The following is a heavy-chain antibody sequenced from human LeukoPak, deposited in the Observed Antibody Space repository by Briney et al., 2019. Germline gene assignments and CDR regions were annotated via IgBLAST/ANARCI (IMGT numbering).Heavy chain of an antibody. CDR1: GFTFSSYD. V-gene: IGHV3-13*01. CDR2: IGTAGDT. D-gene: IGHD6-6*01. J-gene: IGHJ6*02. CDR3: ARGSIPYGMDV. Sequence: SGGSLRLSCAASGFTFSSYDMHWVRQATGKGLEWVSAIGTAGDTYYPGSVKGRFTISRENAKNSLYLQMNRLRAGDTAVYYCARGSIPYGMDVWGQGTTVTVSS.